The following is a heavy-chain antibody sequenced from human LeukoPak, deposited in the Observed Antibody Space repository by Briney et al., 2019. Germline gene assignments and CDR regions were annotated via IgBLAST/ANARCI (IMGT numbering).Heavy chain of an antibody. Sequence: LVKVSCKASGGTFISYAISWVRQAPGQGLEWMGGIIPIFGTANYAQKFQGRVTITADESTSTAYMELSSLRSEDTAVYYCARAYYYDSSGYFDYWGQGTLVTVSS. J-gene: IGHJ4*02. D-gene: IGHD3-22*01. CDR3: ARAYYYDSSGYFDY. CDR2: IIPIFGTA. CDR1: GGTFISYA. V-gene: IGHV1-69*13.